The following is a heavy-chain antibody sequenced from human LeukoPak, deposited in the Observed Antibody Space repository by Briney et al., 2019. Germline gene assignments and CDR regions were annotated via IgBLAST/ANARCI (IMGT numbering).Heavy chain of an antibody. CDR1: GGSFSEHY. D-gene: IGHD5-12*01. J-gene: IGHJ4*02. Sequence: PSETLSLTCAVYGGSFSEHYWTWIRQSPGKGLEWIGEMNHGGGSNYNPSLKSRVTISVDTSKNQFSLRLRSVIAADTAVYYCARGRGVATIVVLNPPVYWGQGTLVTVSS. CDR3: ARGRGVATIVVLNPPVY. V-gene: IGHV4-34*01. CDR2: MNHGGGS.